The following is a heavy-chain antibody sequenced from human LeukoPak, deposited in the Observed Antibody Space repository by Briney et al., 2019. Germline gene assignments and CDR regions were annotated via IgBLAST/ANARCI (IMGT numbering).Heavy chain of an antibody. CDR1: GFTFSSHW. D-gene: IGHD3-10*01. CDR2: INSDGSSI. CDR3: VRDFGGSRDY. Sequence: GGSLRLSCAASGFTFSSHWMHWVRQAPGKGLVWVSRINSDGSSISYADSVKGRFTISRDNAKNTLYLQMDSLRAEDTAVYYCVRDFGGSRDYWGQGTLVIVSS. J-gene: IGHJ4*02. V-gene: IGHV3-74*01.